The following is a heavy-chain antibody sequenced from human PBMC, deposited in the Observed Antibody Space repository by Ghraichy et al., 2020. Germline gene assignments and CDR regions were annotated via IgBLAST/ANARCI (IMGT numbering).Heavy chain of an antibody. CDR1: GGSFSGYY. J-gene: IGHJ4*02. Sequence: SQTLSLTCAVYGGSFSGYYWSWIRQPPGKGLEWIGEINHSGSTNYNPSLKSRVTISVDTSKNQFSLKLSPVTAADTAVYYCATTYYDFWSGYLIGARVGYYFDYWGQGTLVTVSS. CDR3: ATTYYDFWSGYLIGARVGYYFDY. D-gene: IGHD3-3*01. V-gene: IGHV4-34*01. CDR2: INHSGST.